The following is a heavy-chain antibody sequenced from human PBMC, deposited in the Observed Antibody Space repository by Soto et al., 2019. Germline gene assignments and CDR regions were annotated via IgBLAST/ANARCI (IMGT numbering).Heavy chain of an antibody. J-gene: IGHJ1*01. CDR3: AAHRIYYDSGVYYYGYFHH. D-gene: IGHD3-22*01. CDR1: GGYISTSTYY. V-gene: IGHV4-39*01. CDR2: IYYSGNT. Sequence: SETLSLTCTVSGGYISTSTYYWAWIRQPPGKGLEWIGNIYYSGNTYYNPSLKSRVSISVDTSKNQFSLKLTSVTAADTAVFYCAAHRIYYDSGVYYYGYFHHWGQGALVTVSS.